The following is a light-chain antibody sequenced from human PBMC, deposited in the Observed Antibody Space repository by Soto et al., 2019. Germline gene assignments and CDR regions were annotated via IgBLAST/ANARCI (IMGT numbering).Light chain of an antibody. CDR1: QSVSTY. V-gene: IGKV3-11*01. J-gene: IGKJ3*01. Sequence: EIVLTQSPATLSLSPGERATLSCRASQSVSTYLAWYQQKPGQPPGLLIYDASNRATGIPARFSGSGSGTDFTLTISSLEPEDFAVYYCQQRSSWVTFGPGTKVDIK. CDR3: QQRSSWVT. CDR2: DAS.